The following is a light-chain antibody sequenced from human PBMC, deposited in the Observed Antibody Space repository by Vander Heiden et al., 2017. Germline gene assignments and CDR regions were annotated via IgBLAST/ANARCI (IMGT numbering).Light chain of an antibody. CDR3: QQRFSWIT. CDR1: QSVSSY. CDR2: DAS. V-gene: IGKV3-11*01. Sequence: IVLTQSPATFSLSQGERATLSCRASQSVSSYLAWYQQQPGQAPRLLIYDASNRATAVPARFSGSGSGTEFTLTITSLEPEDFAIYYCQQRFSWITFGQGTRLEI. J-gene: IGKJ5*01.